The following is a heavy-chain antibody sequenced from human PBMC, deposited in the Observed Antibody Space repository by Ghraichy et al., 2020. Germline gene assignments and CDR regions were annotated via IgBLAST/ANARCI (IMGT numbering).Heavy chain of an antibody. CDR1: GFTFSSYS. Sequence: GGSLRLSCAASGFTFSSYSMNWVRQAPGKGLEWVSSISSSSSYIYYADSVKGRFTISRDNAKNSLYLQMNSLRAEDTAVYYCARAVGSLGFDPWGQGTLVTVSS. J-gene: IGHJ5*02. CDR3: ARAVGSLGFDP. D-gene: IGHD3-10*01. CDR2: ISSSSSYI. V-gene: IGHV3-21*01.